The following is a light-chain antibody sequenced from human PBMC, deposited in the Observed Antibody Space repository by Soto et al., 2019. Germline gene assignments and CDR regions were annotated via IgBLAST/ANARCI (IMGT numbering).Light chain of an antibody. CDR1: QSISTF. Sequence: DIQMTQSPSSLSASVGDRVTITCRASQSISTFLNWYQQKPGKAPKLLIYGASNLESGVPSTFSGSGSGTDFTLTISSLQHEDFATYYCQQCFSTPLLTFGGGTKVEIK. CDR3: QQCFSTPLLT. CDR2: GAS. J-gene: IGKJ4*01. V-gene: IGKV1-39*01.